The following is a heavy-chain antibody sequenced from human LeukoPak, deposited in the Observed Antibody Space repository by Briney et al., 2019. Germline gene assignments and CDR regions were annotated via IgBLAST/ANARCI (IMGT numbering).Heavy chain of an antibody. V-gene: IGHV4-61*02. CDR3: ARGYYYHR. J-gene: IGHJ4*02. CDR2: IYADGSS. D-gene: IGHD3-22*01. Sequence: SETLSLTCTVSGGSVSSDNSYWNWIRQPAGKGLEWIGRIYADGSSTYNPSLKSRVTISVEAPKNQFSLRLSSLTVADTAVYYCARGYYYHRWGQGTLVTVSS. CDR1: GGSVSSDNSY.